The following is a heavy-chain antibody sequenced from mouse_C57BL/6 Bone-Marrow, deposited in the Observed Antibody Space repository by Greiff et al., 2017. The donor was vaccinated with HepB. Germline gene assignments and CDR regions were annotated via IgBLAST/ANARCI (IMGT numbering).Heavy chain of an antibody. CDR1: GYTFTSYW. J-gene: IGHJ4*01. D-gene: IGHD1-1*01. CDR2: IDPNSGGT. V-gene: IGHV1-72*01. Sequence: VQLQQPGAELVKPGASVKLSCKASGYTFTSYWMHWVKQRPGRGLEWIGRIDPNSGGTKYNEKFKSKATLTVDKPSSPAYMQLSSLTSEDSAVYYCARHRITTVVVYAMDYWGQGTSVTVSS. CDR3: ARHRITTVVVYAMDY.